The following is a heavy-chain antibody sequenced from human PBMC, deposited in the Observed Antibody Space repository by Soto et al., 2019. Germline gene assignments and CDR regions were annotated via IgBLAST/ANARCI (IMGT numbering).Heavy chain of an antibody. J-gene: IGHJ6*02. CDR1: GFTFSSYW. D-gene: IGHD3-3*01. CDR2: IKQDGSEK. CDR3: ARDPGFGVVIDYYYYYGMDV. V-gene: IGHV3-7*03. Sequence: GSLRLSCAASGFTFSSYWMSWVRQAPGKGLEWVANIKQDGSEKYYVDSVKGRFTISRDNAKNSLYLQMNSLRAEDTAVYYCARDPGFGVVIDYYYYYGMDVWGQGTTVTVSS.